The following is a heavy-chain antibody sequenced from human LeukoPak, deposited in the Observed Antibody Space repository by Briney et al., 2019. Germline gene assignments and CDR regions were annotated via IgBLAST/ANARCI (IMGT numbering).Heavy chain of an antibody. CDR3: ARVGYSSGWYRGVIQLFDY. Sequence: GASVKVSCKASGYTFTGYYMHWVRQAPGQGLEWTGRINRNSGGTNYAQKFQGRVTMTRDTSISTAYMELSRLRSDDTAVYYCARVGYSSGWYRGVIQLFDYWGQGTLVTVSS. CDR2: INRNSGGT. CDR1: GYTFTGYY. D-gene: IGHD6-19*01. J-gene: IGHJ4*02. V-gene: IGHV1-2*06.